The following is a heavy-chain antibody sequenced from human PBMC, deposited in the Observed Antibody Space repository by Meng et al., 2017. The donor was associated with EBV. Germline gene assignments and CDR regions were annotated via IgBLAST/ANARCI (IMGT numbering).Heavy chain of an antibody. J-gene: IGHJ4*02. CDR3: ASESGRGYTPDY. V-gene: IGHV1-69*01. CDR2: FLPRLGAP. D-gene: IGHD3-10*01. Sequence: QVQLVHSAARVRKAGSSVKVSCKTSGGPFRYYAISWVRQAPGQGLEWLGGFLPRLGAPNYAQKFHGRVKITADESTSTHYMDLSSLRSEDTAIYYCASESGRGYTPDYWGQGTLVTASS. CDR1: GGPFRYYA.